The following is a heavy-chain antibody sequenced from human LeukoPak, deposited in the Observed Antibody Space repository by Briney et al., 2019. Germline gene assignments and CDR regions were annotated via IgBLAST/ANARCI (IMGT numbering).Heavy chain of an antibody. Sequence: GGSLRLSCAASGFTFSNYYMSWVRQAPGKGLEWVANINQDGSEKNYVDSVKGRFTISRDNSKNTLYLQMNSLRAEDTAVYYCAKDARYSSSWSDLWGQGTLVTVSS. V-gene: IGHV3-7*03. D-gene: IGHD6-13*01. CDR3: AKDARYSSSWSDL. J-gene: IGHJ5*02. CDR2: INQDGSEK. CDR1: GFTFSNYY.